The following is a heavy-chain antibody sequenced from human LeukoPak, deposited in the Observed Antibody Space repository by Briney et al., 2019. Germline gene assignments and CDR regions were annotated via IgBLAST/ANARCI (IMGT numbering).Heavy chain of an antibody. Sequence: GGSLRLSCAASGFTFSNAWMSWVRQAPEKGLEWVGRIKSKTDGGTTDYAAPVKGRFAIPRDDSKNTLYLQMNSLKTEDTAVYYCTTEIRSSGWHNCFDPWGQGTLVTVSS. J-gene: IGHJ5*02. CDR3: TTEIRSSGWHNCFDP. V-gene: IGHV3-15*01. D-gene: IGHD6-19*01. CDR2: IKSKTDGGTT. CDR1: GFTFSNAW.